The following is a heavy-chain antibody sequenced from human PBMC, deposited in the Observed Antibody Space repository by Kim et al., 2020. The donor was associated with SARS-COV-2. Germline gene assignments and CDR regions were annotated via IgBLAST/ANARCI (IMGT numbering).Heavy chain of an antibody. CDR3: ARPVLGCSGSICRDY. Sequence: SETLSLTCTVSGDSISSTGYYWGWVRQPPGRGLEWIGAIYYSGNTYYNPSLKSRVTISLDTSRNQFSLKLTSMTAADTAMYYCARPVLGCSGSICRDYWG. J-gene: IGHJ4*01. V-gene: IGHV4-39*01. D-gene: IGHD2-2*01. CDR2: IYYSGNT. CDR1: GDSISSTGYY.